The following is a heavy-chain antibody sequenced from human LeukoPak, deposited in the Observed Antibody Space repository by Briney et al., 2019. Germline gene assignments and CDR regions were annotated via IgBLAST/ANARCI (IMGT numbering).Heavy chain of an antibody. CDR2: IRSKAYGGTT. CDR3: TRDRGFLPRNYGGNLGWFDY. D-gene: IGHD4-23*01. J-gene: IGHJ4*02. Sequence: GGSLRLSCTASGFTFGDYAMSWFRQAPGKGLEWVGFIRSKAYGGTTEYAASVKGRFTISRDDSKSIAYLQMNSLKTEDTAVYYCTRDRGFLPRNYGGNLGWFDYWGQGTLVTVSS. CDR1: GFTFGDYA. V-gene: IGHV3-49*03.